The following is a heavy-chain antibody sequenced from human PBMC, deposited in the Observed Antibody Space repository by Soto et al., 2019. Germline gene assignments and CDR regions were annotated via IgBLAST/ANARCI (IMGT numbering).Heavy chain of an antibody. CDR1: GGSISSSSYY. Sequence: PSETLSLTCTVSGGSISSSSYYWGWFRQPPGKGLEWIGSIYYSGSTYYNPSLKSRVTISVDTSKNQFSLKLSSVTAADTAVYYCASTSLRYFDWYPFPGWFDPWGQGTLVT. J-gene: IGHJ5*02. CDR2: IYYSGST. D-gene: IGHD3-9*01. V-gene: IGHV4-39*01. CDR3: ASTSLRYFDWYPFPGWFDP.